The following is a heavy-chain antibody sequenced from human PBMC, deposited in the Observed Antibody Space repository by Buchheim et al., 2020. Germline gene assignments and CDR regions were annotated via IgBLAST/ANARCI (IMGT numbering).Heavy chain of an antibody. CDR2: ISYDGSNK. Sequence: QVQLVESGGGVVQPGRSLRLSCAASGFTFSSYSMHWVRQAPGEGLEWVAVISYDGSNKYYADSVKGRFTISRDNSKNTLYLQMNSLRAEDTAVYYCAKGLYSSGWYPTPDYWGQGTL. J-gene: IGHJ4*02. D-gene: IGHD6-19*01. V-gene: IGHV3-30*18. CDR1: GFTFSSYS. CDR3: AKGLYSSGWYPTPDY.